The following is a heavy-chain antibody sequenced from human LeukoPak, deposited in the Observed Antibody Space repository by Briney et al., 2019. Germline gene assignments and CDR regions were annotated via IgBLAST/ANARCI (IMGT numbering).Heavy chain of an antibody. D-gene: IGHD3-22*01. V-gene: IGHV3-48*03. J-gene: IGHJ2*01. CDR3: ARDFNYYDSSGYPHWYFDL. Sequence: GGSLRLSCAASGFTFSSYEVNWVRQAPGKGLEWVSYISSSGSTIYYADSVKGRFTISRDNAKNSLYLRMNSLRAEDTAVYYCARDFNYYDSSGYPHWYFDLWGRGTLVTVSS. CDR2: ISSSGSTI. CDR1: GFTFSSYE.